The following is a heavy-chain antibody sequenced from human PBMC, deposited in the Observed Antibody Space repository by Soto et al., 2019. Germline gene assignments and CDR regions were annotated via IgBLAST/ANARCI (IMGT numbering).Heavy chain of an antibody. J-gene: IGHJ4*02. CDR2: ISGSGGTT. CDR1: VFTFISHA. D-gene: IGHD3-3*01. Sequence: PGWSLRLSCGFSVFTFISHAMSWVRQAPGKGLECVSGISGSGGTTFYADSVKGRFTISRDNSKKTLYLQMNGLRAEDTAVYYCARTPYDFWSPGQFYFDHWGQGTLVTVSS. V-gene: IGHV3-23*01. CDR3: ARTPYDFWSPGQFYFDH.